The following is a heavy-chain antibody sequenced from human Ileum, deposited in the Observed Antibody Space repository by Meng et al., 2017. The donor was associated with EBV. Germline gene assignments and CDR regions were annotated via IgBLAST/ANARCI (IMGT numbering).Heavy chain of an antibody. V-gene: IGHV1-69*01. Sequence: QGEAVQAGAEAKKPGSSVKVSCKASGGTFSSYAISWVRQAPGQGLEWMGGIIPIFGTANYAQKFQGRVTITADESTSTAYMELSSLRSEDTAVYYCAGTSSSWYNWFDPWGQGTLVTVSS. CDR1: GGTFSSYA. D-gene: IGHD6-13*01. CDR2: IIPIFGTA. CDR3: AGTSSSWYNWFDP. J-gene: IGHJ5*02.